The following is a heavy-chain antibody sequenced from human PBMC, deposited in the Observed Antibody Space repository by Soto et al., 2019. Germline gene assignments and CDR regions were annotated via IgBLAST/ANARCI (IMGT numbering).Heavy chain of an antibody. CDR1: GFTFSSYD. CDR3: VRRVSGNDDY. CDR2: ISSNGGTT. J-gene: IGHJ4*02. D-gene: IGHD1-1*01. Sequence: EVQLAESGGGMVQPGGSLRLSCVASGFTFSSYDMHWVRQAPGKGLEYVSSISSNGGTTYYGNSVKGRFTISRDNSKNTLYRQMGSLRAEDMAVYYCVRRVSGNDDYWGQGTLVTVSS. V-gene: IGHV3-64*01.